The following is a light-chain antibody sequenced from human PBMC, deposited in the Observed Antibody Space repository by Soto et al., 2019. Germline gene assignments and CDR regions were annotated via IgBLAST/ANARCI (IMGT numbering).Light chain of an antibody. CDR3: SSYTSSSPPVV. V-gene: IGLV2-14*01. J-gene: IGLJ2*01. CDR1: SSDVGGYNY. CDR2: DVS. Sequence: QSALTQPASVSGSPGQSITISCTGTSSDVGGYNYVSWYQQHPGKAPKLMIYDVSNRPSGVSKRVSGSKSGNTASLTISGLQAEDEADYYCSSYTSSSPPVVFGGGTKLTFL.